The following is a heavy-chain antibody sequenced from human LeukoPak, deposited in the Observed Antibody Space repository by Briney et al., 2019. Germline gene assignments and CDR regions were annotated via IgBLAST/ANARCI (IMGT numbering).Heavy chain of an antibody. CDR3: AGGVRDGEGAFDI. V-gene: IGHV4-30-2*01. CDR1: GGSISSGGYS. J-gene: IGHJ3*02. D-gene: IGHD3-3*01. CDR2: IYQSGST. Sequence: SETLSLTCAVSGGSISSGGYSWSWSRQPRGKGREWSGYIYQSGSTYYNSSLKRRVTISVHRSKHPFSLKLSSVTAADTAVYYCAGGVRDGEGAFDIWGQGTVVTVSS.